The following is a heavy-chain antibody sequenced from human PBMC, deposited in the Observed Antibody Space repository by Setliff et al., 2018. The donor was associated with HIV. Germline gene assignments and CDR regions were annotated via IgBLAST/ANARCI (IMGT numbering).Heavy chain of an antibody. Sequence: GGSLSLSCATSGFTFGDYLMSWVRQVPGKGLEWVSGISWNGKIIGYGDSVRGRFTISRDDAKNSLYLQMNSLRAEDTGLYYCAKAKWLPRNSFYYYMDVWGKGTTVTVSS. CDR2: ISWNGKII. V-gene: IGHV3-20*04. J-gene: IGHJ6*03. CDR1: GFTFGDYL. CDR3: AKAKWLPRNSFYYYMDV. D-gene: IGHD6-19*01.